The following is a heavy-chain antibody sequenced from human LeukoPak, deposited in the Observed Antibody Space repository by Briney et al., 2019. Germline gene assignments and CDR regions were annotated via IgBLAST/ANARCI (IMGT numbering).Heavy chain of an antibody. V-gene: IGHV1-2*02. D-gene: IGHD2-2*01. CDR3: ARDGPLRSTDGGY. Sequence: GASVKVSCKASGYTFTDYYIHWVRQAPGQGLEWMGWINPNSGGTNYAQKLQGRVTMTTDTSTSTAYMELRSLRSDDTAVYYCARDGPLRSTDGGYWGQGTLVTVSS. J-gene: IGHJ4*02. CDR1: GYTFTDYY. CDR2: INPNSGGT.